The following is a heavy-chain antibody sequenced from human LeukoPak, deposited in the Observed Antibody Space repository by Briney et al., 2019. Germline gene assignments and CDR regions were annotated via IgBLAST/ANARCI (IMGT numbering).Heavy chain of an antibody. D-gene: IGHD2-21*01. J-gene: IGHJ4*02. CDR2: IYYSGST. V-gene: IGHV4-59*01. CDR3: ARGVVIAPQTLDY. Sequence: PSETLSLTCAVSGESISGFYWTWIRQPPGKGLEWIGYIYYSGSTNYNPSLKSRVTISVDTSKNQFSLKLSSVTAADTAVYYCARGVVIAPQTLDYWGQGTLVTVSS. CDR1: GESISGFY.